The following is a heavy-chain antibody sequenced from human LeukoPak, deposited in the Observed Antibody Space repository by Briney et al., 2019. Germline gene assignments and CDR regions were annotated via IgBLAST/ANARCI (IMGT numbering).Heavy chain of an antibody. D-gene: IGHD6-13*01. CDR1: GFTFSSYA. CDR2: ISYDGSNK. V-gene: IGHV3-30-3*01. J-gene: IGHJ6*02. Sequence: GRSLRLSCAASGFTFSSYAMHWVRQAPGKGLEWVAVISYDGSNKYYADSVKGRFTISRDNSKNTLYMQMNSLRAEDTAVYYCARGQQLSYGMDVWGQGTTVTVS. CDR3: ARGQQLSYGMDV.